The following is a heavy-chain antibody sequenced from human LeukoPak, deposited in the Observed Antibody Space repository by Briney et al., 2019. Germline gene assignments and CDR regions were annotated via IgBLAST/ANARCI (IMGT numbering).Heavy chain of an antibody. CDR1: GGSISSSSYY. V-gene: IGHV4-39*07. Sequence: SETLSLTCTVSGGSISSSSYYWAWIRQPPGKGLEWIGSIHYSGSTYYNPSLQSRVTISIDTSKNQFSLKLSSVTAADTAVYYCARTALPRLTLGYSGWFDPWGQGTLVTVSS. CDR3: ARTALPRLTLGYSGWFDP. CDR2: IHYSGST. J-gene: IGHJ5*02. D-gene: IGHD2-15*01.